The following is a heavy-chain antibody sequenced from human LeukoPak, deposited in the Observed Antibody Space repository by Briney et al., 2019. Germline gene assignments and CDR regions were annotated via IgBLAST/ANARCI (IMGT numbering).Heavy chain of an antibody. CDR1: GFTFSSYW. Sequence: GGSLRLSCTASGFTFSSYWMHWVRQAPGKGLMWVSRIHGDGSSTSTSYADSVKGRFTISSDNAKNTLYLQMDSLRVEDTAIYYCAKDVRRCNGACTWGQGTLVTVSS. D-gene: IGHD2-8*01. J-gene: IGHJ5*02. CDR3: AKDVRRCNGACT. V-gene: IGHV3-74*01. CDR2: IHGDGSSTST.